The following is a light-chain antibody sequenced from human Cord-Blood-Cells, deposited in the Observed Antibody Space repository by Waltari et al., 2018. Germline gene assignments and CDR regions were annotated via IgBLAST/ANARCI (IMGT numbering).Light chain of an antibody. J-gene: IGKJ1*01. CDR3: QQYYSTPWT. V-gene: IGKV4-1*01. CDR1: QSVLYSSNNKNY. CDR2: WAS. Sequence: DILMTPSPSSLAVVLGGRGTHHWQSSQSVLYSSNNKNYLAWYQQKPGQPPKLLIYWASTRESGVPDRFSGSGSGTDFTLTISSLQAEDVAVYYCQQYYSTPWTFGQGTKVEIK.